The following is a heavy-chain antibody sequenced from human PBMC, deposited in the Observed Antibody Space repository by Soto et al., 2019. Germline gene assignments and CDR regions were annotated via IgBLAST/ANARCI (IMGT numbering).Heavy chain of an antibody. J-gene: IGHJ6*03. Sequence: EVQLVESGGGLVQPGGSLRLSCAASEFTFSGRSVHWVRQAPGKGLVWVSGIDKVGTDSTYADSVKGRFTSSRDNAKNTVYLHMNSLRVEYTAVYYCARGWFGPDVWGKGTTVTVSS. V-gene: IGHV3-74*01. CDR3: ARGWFGPDV. CDR1: EFTFSGRS. CDR2: IDKVGTDS. D-gene: IGHD3-10*01.